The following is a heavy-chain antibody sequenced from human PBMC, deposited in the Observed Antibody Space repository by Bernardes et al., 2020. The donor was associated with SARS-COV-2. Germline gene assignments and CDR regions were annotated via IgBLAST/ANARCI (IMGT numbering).Heavy chain of an antibody. V-gene: IGHV3-7*01. D-gene: IGHD1-1*01. CDR2: IKQDGNEK. Sequence: GGSLRLSCAASGFTLSDYWMSWVRQAPGKGLEWVANIKQDGNEKHYMDSVKGRFTISRDNAKNSLSLQMNILKAEDTAVYYCAREERGNFVYWGQGTLVTVSP. J-gene: IGHJ4*02. CDR3: AREERGNFVY. CDR1: GFTLSDYW.